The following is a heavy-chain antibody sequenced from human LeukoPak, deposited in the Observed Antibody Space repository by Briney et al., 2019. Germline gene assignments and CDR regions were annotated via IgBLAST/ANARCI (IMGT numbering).Heavy chain of an antibody. V-gene: IGHV4-4*07. D-gene: IGHD3-10*01. CDR1: GGSISSYY. CDR3: ARDDYGSGSYYYYYMDV. CDR2: IYSSGST. J-gene: IGHJ6*03. Sequence: SETLSLTCTVSGGSISSYYWSWLRQPAGKGLEWIGRIYSSGSTNYNPSLKSRVTMSVDTSKNQFSLKLSSVTAADTAVYYCARDDYGSGSYYYYYMDVWGKGTTVTVSS.